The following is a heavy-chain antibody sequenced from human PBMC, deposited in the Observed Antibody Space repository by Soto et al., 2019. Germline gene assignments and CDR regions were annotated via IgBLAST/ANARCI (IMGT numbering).Heavy chain of an antibody. CDR2: IYYSGST. D-gene: IGHD6-6*01. Sequence: QVQLQESGPGLVKPSQTLSLTCTVSGGSISSGGYYWSWIRQHPGKGLEWIGYIYYSGSTYYNPSLKSRFTRPVDTSKNHFCLKVSSVTDADTAVYYCAREGRSSHTWCWFDPWGQGTLVTVSS. CDR1: GGSISSGGYY. V-gene: IGHV4-31*03. CDR3: AREGRSSHTWCWFDP. J-gene: IGHJ5*02.